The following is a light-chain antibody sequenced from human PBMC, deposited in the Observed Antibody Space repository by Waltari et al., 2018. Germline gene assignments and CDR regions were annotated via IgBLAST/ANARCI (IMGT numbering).Light chain of an antibody. CDR3: SSYANSNTLL. Sequence: QSALTQPASVSGSPGQSITISCTGRNRDVGGYNYVAWHQQHPGKAPKLMIYDVSNRPSGVSNRFSGSKSGNTASLTISGLQAEDEADYYCSSYANSNTLLFGGGTKLAVL. V-gene: IGLV2-14*03. CDR1: NRDVGGYNY. J-gene: IGLJ2*01. CDR2: DVS.